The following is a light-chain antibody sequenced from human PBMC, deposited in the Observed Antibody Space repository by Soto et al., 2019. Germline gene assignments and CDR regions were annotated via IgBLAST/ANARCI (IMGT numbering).Light chain of an antibody. V-gene: IGKV1-6*01. J-gene: IGKJ4*01. Sequence: IQMTQSPSSLSASVGDRVTITCRASQGVRDDVGWYQQKPGKAPKLLIYSASTLQSGVPSRFSGSGSGTDFTLTGDRLQPEDFATYYCLQESNYPLTFGGGTKVDIK. CDR2: SAS. CDR1: QGVRDD. CDR3: LQESNYPLT.